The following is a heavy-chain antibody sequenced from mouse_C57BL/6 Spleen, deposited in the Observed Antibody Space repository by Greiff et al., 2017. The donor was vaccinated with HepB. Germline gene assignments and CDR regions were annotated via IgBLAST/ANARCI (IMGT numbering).Heavy chain of an antibody. J-gene: IGHJ3*01. CDR2: IYPGDGDT. Sequence: VQLQQSGPELVKPGASVKISCKASGYAFSSSWMNWVKQRPGKGLEWIGRIYPGDGDTNYNGKFKGKATVTAVKSSSTAYMQRSSLTSEDSAVYFCARGDYDGRFAYWGQGTLVTVSA. D-gene: IGHD2-4*01. V-gene: IGHV1-82*01. CDR3: ARGDYDGRFAY. CDR1: GYAFSSSW.